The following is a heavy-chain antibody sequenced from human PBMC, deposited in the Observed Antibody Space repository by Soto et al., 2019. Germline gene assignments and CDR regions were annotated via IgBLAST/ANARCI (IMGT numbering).Heavy chain of an antibody. CDR1: GGTFSSYA. Sequence: GASVKVSCKASGGTFSSYAISWVRQAPGQGLEWMGGIIPIFGTANYAQKFQGRVTITADESTSTAYMELSSLRSEDTAVYYCARELSYYDSSGYYLDSYNWFDPWGQGTQVTVSS. CDR2: IIPIFGTA. D-gene: IGHD3-22*01. J-gene: IGHJ5*02. V-gene: IGHV1-69*13. CDR3: ARELSYYDSSGYYLDSYNWFDP.